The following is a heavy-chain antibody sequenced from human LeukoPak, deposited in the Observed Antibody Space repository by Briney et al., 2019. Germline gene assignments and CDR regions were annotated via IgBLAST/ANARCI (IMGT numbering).Heavy chain of an antibody. V-gene: IGHV3-23*01. J-gene: IGHJ4*02. D-gene: IGHD6-19*01. Sequence: GGSLRLSCAASGFTFSSYAMSWVRQAPGKGLEWVSAISGSGGSTYYADSVKGRFTISRDNSKNTLYLQMNSLRAEDTAVYYCATQPEVIAVAGAYYFDYWGQGTLVTVSS. CDR2: ISGSGGST. CDR3: ATQPEVIAVAGAYYFDY. CDR1: GFTFSSYA.